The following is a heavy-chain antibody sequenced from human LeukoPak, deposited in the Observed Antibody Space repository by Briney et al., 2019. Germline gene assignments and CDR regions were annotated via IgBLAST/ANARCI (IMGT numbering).Heavy chain of an antibody. V-gene: IGHV1-2*02. CDR3: ARALRRYWFDP. CDR1: ESIFTNLL. J-gene: IGHJ5*02. CDR2: LVAKNGGT. Sequence: ASVKVSCKASESIFTNLLIHWVRQAPGQGLEWMGWLVAKNGGTHYAQNSQGRVTMTRDTSIRTAYMELRGLRSDDTAVYYCARALRRYWFDPWGQGTLVTVSS.